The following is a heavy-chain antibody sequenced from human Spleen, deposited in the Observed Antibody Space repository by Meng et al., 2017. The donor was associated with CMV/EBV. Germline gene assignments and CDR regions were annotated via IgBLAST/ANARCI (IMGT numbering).Heavy chain of an antibody. V-gene: IGHV3-21*01. CDR1: GFTFSSYS. D-gene: IGHD5-18*01. Sequence: EVQLVESGGGLVKPGGSLRLSCAASGFTFSSYSMNWVRQAPGKGLEWVSSISSSSSYIYYADSVKGRFTISRDNAKNSLYLQMNSLRAEDTAVYYCARAFGISSGSDTAMIGLFDYWGQGTLVTVSS. CDR3: ARAFGISSGSDTAMIGLFDY. CDR2: ISSSSSYI. J-gene: IGHJ4*02.